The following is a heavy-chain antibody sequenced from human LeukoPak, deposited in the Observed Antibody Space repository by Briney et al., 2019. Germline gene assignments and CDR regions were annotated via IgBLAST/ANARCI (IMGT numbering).Heavy chain of an antibody. CDR2: INHSGST. CDR1: GGSFSGYY. D-gene: IGHD1-26*01. V-gene: IGHV4-34*01. Sequence: SETLSLTCGVYGGSFSGYYWSWIRQPPGKGQEWIGEINHSGSTNYNPSLKSRVTISVDTSKNQFSLKLSSMTAADTAVYYCARLKWELLHFGYFGYWGQGTLVTVSS. CDR3: ARLKWELLHFGYFGY. J-gene: IGHJ4*02.